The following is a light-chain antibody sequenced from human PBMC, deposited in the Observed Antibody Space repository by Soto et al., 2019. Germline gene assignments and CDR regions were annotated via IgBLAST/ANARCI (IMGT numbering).Light chain of an antibody. CDR2: EVV. CDR3: ISYKTDDTFV. Sequence: QSALTQSPSASGSPGQSVTISCTGTKNDIGVYDFVSWYQHHPGKAPRLIIYEVVQRPSGVPDRFSGSKSGNTASLTVSGLQAADEGEYFCISYKTDDTFVFGTGTKVTVL. J-gene: IGLJ1*01. V-gene: IGLV2-8*01. CDR1: KNDIGVYDF.